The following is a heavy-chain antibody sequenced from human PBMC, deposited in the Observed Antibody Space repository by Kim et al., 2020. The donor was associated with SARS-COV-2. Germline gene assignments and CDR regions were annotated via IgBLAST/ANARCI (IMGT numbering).Heavy chain of an antibody. CDR3: ARGPRYGDYPFGY. J-gene: IGHJ4*02. Sequence: GGSLRLSCAASGFTVSSNYMSWVRQAPGKGLEWVSVIYSGGSTYYADSVKGRFTISRDNSKNTLYLQMNSLRAEDTAVYYCARGPRYGDYPFGYWGQGTLVTVSS. CDR2: IYSGGST. CDR1: GFTVSSNY. V-gene: IGHV3-66*01. D-gene: IGHD4-17*01.